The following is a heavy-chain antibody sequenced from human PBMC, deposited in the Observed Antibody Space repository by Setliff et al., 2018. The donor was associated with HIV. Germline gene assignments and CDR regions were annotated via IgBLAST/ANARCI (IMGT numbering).Heavy chain of an antibody. CDR3: ARPPTVHDSMPWDSFEI. CDR2: FDPQDGKT. D-gene: IGHD2-15*01. Sequence: ASVKVSCKISGYTLTEVSMHWVRQAPGKGLEWMGYFDPQDGKTIYAQKFQGRVTMTEDPPTDTAYLELSGLRFEDTAVYYCARPPTVHDSMPWDSFEIWGQGTSVTVSS. V-gene: IGHV1-24*01. CDR1: GYTLTEVS. J-gene: IGHJ3*02.